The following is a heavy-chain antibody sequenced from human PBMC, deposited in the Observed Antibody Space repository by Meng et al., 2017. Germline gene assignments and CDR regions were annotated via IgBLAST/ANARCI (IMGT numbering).Heavy chain of an antibody. CDR2: INPNSGGT. J-gene: IGHJ4*02. D-gene: IGHD5-12*01. CDR3: ARFGGIVATISAFDY. V-gene: IGHV1-2*06. CDR1: GYTFTGYY. Sequence: LRLVTAGAGVKKPGASVKFSGKASGYTFTGYYMHWVRQAPGQGLEWMGRINPNSGGTNYAQKFQGRVTMTRDTSISTAYMELSRLRSDDTAVYYCARFGGIVATISAFDYWGQGTLVTVSS.